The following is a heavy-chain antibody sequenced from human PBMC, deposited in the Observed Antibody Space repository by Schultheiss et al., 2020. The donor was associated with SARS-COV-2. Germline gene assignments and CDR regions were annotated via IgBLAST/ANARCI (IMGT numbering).Heavy chain of an antibody. CDR1: GFTFSTYS. CDR2: ISPTATYI. V-gene: IGHV3-21*01. D-gene: IGHD3-16*01. J-gene: IGHJ4*02. Sequence: GGSLRLSCAASGFTFSTYSMNWVRQAPGKGLEWISFISPTATYIYYTDSVRGRFTISRDNTKNSLYLQMNSLGAEDTALYYCARDDSIWGTNDFWGQGALVTVSS. CDR3: ARDDSIWGTNDF.